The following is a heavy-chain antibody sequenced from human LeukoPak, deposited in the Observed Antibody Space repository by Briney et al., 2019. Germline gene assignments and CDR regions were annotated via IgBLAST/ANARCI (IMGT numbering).Heavy chain of an antibody. V-gene: IGHV3-23*01. CDR1: GFTFSSYA. Sequence: GGSLRLSCAASGFTFSSYAMRWVRQAPGKGLEWVSAISGSGGSTYYADSVKGRFTISRDNSKNTLYLQMNSLRAEDTAVYYCANRYCSGGSCYLDSWGQGTLVTVSS. CDR2: ISGSGGST. D-gene: IGHD2-15*01. CDR3: ANRYCSGGSCYLDS. J-gene: IGHJ4*02.